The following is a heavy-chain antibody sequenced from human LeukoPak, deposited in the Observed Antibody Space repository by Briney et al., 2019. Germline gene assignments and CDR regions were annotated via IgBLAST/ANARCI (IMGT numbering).Heavy chain of an antibody. Sequence: SVKVSCKASGGTFSSYAISWVRQAPGQGLEWMGRIIPIFGTANYAQKFQGRVTITTDESTSTAYMELSSLRSEDTAVYYCARGGIAAAGTVDYWGQGTLVTVSS. D-gene: IGHD6-13*01. CDR2: IIPIFGTA. J-gene: IGHJ4*02. V-gene: IGHV1-69*05. CDR1: GGTFSSYA. CDR3: ARGGIAAAGTVDY.